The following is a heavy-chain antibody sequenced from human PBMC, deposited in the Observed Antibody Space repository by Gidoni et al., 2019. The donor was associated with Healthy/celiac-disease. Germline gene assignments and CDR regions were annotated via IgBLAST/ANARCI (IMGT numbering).Heavy chain of an antibody. J-gene: IGHJ4*02. D-gene: IGHD4-17*01. CDR2: IYHSGST. Sequence: QLQLQESGSVLVKPSQTLSLTCPVSVGSISSGGYSWSWIRQPPGKGLEWIGYIYHSGSTYYNPSRKSRVTKSVDRSKNQFSLKLSSVTAADTAVYYCARAYGGKVDYWGQGTLVTVSS. CDR3: ARAYGGKVDY. V-gene: IGHV4-30-2*01. CDR1: VGSISSGGYS.